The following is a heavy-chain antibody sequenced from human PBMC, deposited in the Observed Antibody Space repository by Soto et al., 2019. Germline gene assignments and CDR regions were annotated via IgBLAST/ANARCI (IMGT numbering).Heavy chain of an antibody. V-gene: IGHV1-18*01. CDR1: GYTFTSHG. Sequence: QVQLVQSGGEVRKPGASVKVSCKASGYTFTSHGISWVRQAPGHGLEWMAWISANNGDTNYAQKLQGRVTVTTDTSTSTAYMELTSLRSEDTAVYYCASMLRGSNIDYPHYVDVWGKGTTVTVSS. CDR3: ASMLRGSNIDYPHYVDV. J-gene: IGHJ6*03. CDR2: ISANNGDT. D-gene: IGHD3-10*01.